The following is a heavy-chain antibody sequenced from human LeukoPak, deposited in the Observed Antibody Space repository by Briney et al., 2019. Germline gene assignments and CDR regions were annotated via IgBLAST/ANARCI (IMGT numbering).Heavy chain of an antibody. CDR3: ARDRIAAAGTSNFDY. J-gene: IGHJ4*02. D-gene: IGHD6-13*01. CDR2: ISAYNGNT. Sequence: ASVKVSCKASGYTFTSYGISWVRQAPGQGLEWMGWISAYNGNTNYAQKLQGRVTMTTDTSTSTAYMGLRSLRSDDTAVYYCARDRIAAAGTSNFDYWGQGTLVTVSS. V-gene: IGHV1-18*01. CDR1: GYTFTSYG.